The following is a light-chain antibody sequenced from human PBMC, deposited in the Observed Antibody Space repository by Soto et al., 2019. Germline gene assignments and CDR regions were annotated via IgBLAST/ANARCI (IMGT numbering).Light chain of an antibody. CDR1: HSVSSNF. CDR2: DAS. CDR3: QQYGSSPIT. V-gene: IGKV3-20*01. Sequence: EIVLAQSPGTLSLSPGERATLSCRASHSVSSNFLAWYQQKPGQGPRLVIYDASNRATGIPDRFSGRGSGTDFTLTISRLEPEDFAVYYCQQYGSSPITFGQGTRLEIK. J-gene: IGKJ5*01.